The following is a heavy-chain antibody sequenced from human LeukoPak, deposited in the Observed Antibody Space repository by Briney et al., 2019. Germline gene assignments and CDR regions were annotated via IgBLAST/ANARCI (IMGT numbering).Heavy chain of an antibody. CDR1: GFTFSSYA. Sequence: GGSLRLSCAASGFTFSSYAMHWVRQAPGKGLEWVAVISYDGSNKYYADSVKGRFTISRDNSKNTLYLQMNSLRAEDTAVYYCAKDGQRCSGGSCYSGVFDYWGQGTLVTVSS. CDR3: AKDGQRCSGGSCYSGVFDY. J-gene: IGHJ4*02. V-gene: IGHV3-30*04. D-gene: IGHD2-15*01. CDR2: ISYDGSNK.